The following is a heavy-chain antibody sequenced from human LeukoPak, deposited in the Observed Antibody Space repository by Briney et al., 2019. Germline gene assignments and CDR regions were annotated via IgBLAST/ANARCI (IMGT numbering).Heavy chain of an antibody. D-gene: IGHD5-18*01. J-gene: IGHJ4*02. V-gene: IGHV4-34*01. CDR3: AGSRGYSYGYNN. CDR1: GGSFSGHY. Sequence: SETLSLTCAVYGGSFSGHYWSWIRQPPGKGLEWIGEINHSGSTNYNPSLKSRVTISADTSKNQFSLKLSSVTAADTAVYYCAGSRGYSYGYNNWGQGTLVTVSS. CDR2: INHSGST.